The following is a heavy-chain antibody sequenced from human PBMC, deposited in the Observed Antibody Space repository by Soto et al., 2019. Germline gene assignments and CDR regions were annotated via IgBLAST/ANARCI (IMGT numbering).Heavy chain of an antibody. CDR3: ARDGTHIVGARDWGRWFDP. Sequence: ASVKVSCKASGYTFTSYGISWVRQAPGQGLEWMGWISAYNGNTNYAQKLQGRVTMTTDTSTSTAYMELRSLRSDDTAVYYCARDGTHIVGARDWGRWFDPWGQGTLVTVSS. V-gene: IGHV1-18*01. CDR2: ISAYNGNT. D-gene: IGHD2-21*01. CDR1: GYTFTSYG. J-gene: IGHJ5*02.